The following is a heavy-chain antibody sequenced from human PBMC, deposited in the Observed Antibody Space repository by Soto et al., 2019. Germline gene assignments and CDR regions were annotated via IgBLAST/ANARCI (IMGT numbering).Heavy chain of an antibody. Sequence: EVQLLESGGGLVQPGGSLRLSCGASGFTFASYAMSWVRQAPGKGLEWVSTISGSGVNTNYADSVKGRFTISRDNSRNTLYLQMNSLRAEDTAVYYCARQILTVRGVRSFFDYWGQGTLVTVSS. D-gene: IGHD3-10*01. CDR1: GFTFASYA. V-gene: IGHV3-23*01. J-gene: IGHJ4*02. CDR2: ISGSGVNT. CDR3: ARQILTVRGVRSFFDY.